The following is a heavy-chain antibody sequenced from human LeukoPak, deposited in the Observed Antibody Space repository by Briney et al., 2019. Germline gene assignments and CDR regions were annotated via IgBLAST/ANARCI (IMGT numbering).Heavy chain of an antibody. CDR3: ARDLEPERTHYDFWSGYYMGY. J-gene: IGHJ4*02. CDR2: INPNSGGT. D-gene: IGHD3-3*01. CDR1: GYTFTGYY. Sequence: ASVKVSCKASGYTFTGYYMHWVRQAPGQGLEWMGRINPNSGGTNYAQKFQGRVTMTRDTSISTAYMELSRLRSDDTAVYYCARDLEPERTHYDFWSGYYMGYWGQGTLVTVSS. V-gene: IGHV1-2*06.